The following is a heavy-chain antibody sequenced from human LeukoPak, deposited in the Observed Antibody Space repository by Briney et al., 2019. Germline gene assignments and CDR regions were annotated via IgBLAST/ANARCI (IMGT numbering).Heavy chain of an antibody. CDR1: GFTFSNAW. CDR2: IKSKTDGGTT. D-gene: IGHD2-15*01. Sequence: GGSLRLSCAASGFTFSNAWMSWVRQATGKGLEWVGRIKSKTDGGTTDYAARVKGKFTISRDDSKNTLYLQMNSLKTEDTAVYYCRTDLGRWYYFDYWGQGTLVTVSS. CDR3: RTDLGRWYYFDY. J-gene: IGHJ4*02. V-gene: IGHV3-15*01.